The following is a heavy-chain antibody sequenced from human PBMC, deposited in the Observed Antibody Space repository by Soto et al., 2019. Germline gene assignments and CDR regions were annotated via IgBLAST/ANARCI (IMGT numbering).Heavy chain of an antibody. V-gene: IGHV4-39*01. J-gene: IGHJ4*02. CDR3: ARHGSN. CDR1: HVSLDRRPYY. Sequence: PPEELRLTRAVHHVSLDRRPYYYGCFCLPPRKGLEWIGTIYYSGITYYNPSLKSRVTISVDTSKNQFSLKLTSVTAADTAVYYCARHGSNWGQGSLVTVSS. CDR2: IYYSGIT.